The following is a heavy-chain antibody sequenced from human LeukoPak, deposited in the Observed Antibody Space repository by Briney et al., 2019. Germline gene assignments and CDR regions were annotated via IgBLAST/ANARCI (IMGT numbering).Heavy chain of an antibody. V-gene: IGHV3-53*01. D-gene: IGHD5-18*01. J-gene: IGHJ4*02. Sequence: GGSLRLSCAASGFTVSSNYMSWVRRAPGKGLEWVSVIYSGGSTYYADSVKGRFTISRDNSKNTLYLQMNSLRAEDTAVYYCARTPSAYSLADFDYWGQGTLVTVSS. CDR2: IYSGGST. CDR1: GFTVSSNY. CDR3: ARTPSAYSLADFDY.